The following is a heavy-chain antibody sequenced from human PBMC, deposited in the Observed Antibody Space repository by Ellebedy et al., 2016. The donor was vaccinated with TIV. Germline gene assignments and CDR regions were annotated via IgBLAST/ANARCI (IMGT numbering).Heavy chain of an antibody. CDR2: IYYTGRT. Sequence: LRLSCTVSGDSIDTGGYYWSWIHHHPGKGLEWIGYIYYTGRTDYNPSLKSRVTLSIDTSKTQFSLKLTSVTAADTAVYYCARDNSDYGIDAFDIWGHGTMVTVSA. J-gene: IGHJ3*02. CDR1: GDSIDTGGYY. V-gene: IGHV4-31*03. D-gene: IGHD4-17*01. CDR3: ARDNSDYGIDAFDI.